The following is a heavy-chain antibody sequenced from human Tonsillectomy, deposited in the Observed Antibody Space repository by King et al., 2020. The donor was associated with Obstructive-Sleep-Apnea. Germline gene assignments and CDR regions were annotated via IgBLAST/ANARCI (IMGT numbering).Heavy chain of an antibody. Sequence: QLVQSGAEVRKPGSSVKVSCKTSGGPSSSYAISWVRQAPGQGLEWMGGIIPILGIANYAQKFQGRVTITADKSTSTAYMELSSLRSEDTAVYYCADSYGDKRFDYWGQGTLVTVSS. CDR2: IIPILGIA. V-gene: IGHV1-69*09. J-gene: IGHJ4*02. D-gene: IGHD4-17*01. CDR1: GGPSSSYA. CDR3: ADSYGDKRFDY.